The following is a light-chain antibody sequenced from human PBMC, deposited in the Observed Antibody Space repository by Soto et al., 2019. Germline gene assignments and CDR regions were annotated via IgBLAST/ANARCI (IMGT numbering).Light chain of an antibody. CDR3: SSFAGSNSLL. CDR1: SSDVGGYDY. Sequence: QAVVTQPPSASGSPGQSVTISCAGTSSDVGGYDYVSWYQQHPGKAPKLMIYDVSKRPSGVPDRFSGSKSGNTATLTVSGLQTEDEADYYCSSFAGSNSLLFGGGTKVTVL. J-gene: IGLJ2*01. V-gene: IGLV2-8*01. CDR2: DVS.